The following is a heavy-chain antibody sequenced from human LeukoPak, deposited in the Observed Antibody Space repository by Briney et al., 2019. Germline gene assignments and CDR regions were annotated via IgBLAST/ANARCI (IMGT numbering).Heavy chain of an antibody. CDR3: VTYRQVMLPFEA. CDR1: AFTFRNYG. V-gene: IGHV3-NL1*01. D-gene: IGHD5-18*01. Sequence: PGGSLRLSCAASAFTFRNYGMHWVRQPRGKGLEWVSSIFPSGGEIHYADSVRGRFTISRDNSKSTLSLQMNSLRAEDTAIYYCVTYRQVMLPFEAWGQGTLVTASS. J-gene: IGHJ5*02. CDR2: IFPSGGEI.